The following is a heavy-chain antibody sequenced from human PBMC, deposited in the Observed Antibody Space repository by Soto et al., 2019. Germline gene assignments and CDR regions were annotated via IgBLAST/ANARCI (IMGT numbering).Heavy chain of an antibody. CDR1: GFTFSSYG. CDR3: ARGVGVVVPAATDAFES. J-gene: IGHJ3*02. CDR2: IWYDGSNK. D-gene: IGHD2-2*01. Sequence: GGSLRLSCAASGFTFSSYGMHWVRQAPGKGLEWVAVIWYDGSNKYYADSVKGRFTISRDDSKNTLYLQMNSLRAEDTAVYYCARGVGVVVPAATDAFESWGQGTMVTVSS. V-gene: IGHV3-33*01.